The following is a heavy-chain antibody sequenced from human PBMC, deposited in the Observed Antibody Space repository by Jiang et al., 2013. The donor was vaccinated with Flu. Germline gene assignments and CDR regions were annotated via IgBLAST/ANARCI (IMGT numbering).Heavy chain of an antibody. V-gene: IGHV3-30-3*01. CDR2: ISYDGSNK. D-gene: IGHD6-13*01. CDR3: ARGSGSWLFDY. CDR1: GFTFSSYA. Sequence: RLSCAASGFTFSSYAMHWVRQAPGKGLEWVAVISYDGSNKYYADSVKGRFTISRDNSKNTLYLQMNSLRAEDTAVYYCARGSGSWLFDYWGQGTLVTVSS. J-gene: IGHJ4*02.